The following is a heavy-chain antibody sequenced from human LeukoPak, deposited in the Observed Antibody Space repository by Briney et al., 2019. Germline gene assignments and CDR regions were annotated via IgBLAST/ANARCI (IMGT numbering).Heavy chain of an antibody. V-gene: IGHV4-59*01. Sequence: SETLSPTCTVSGGSISSYYWSWIRQPPGKGLEWIGYIYYSGSTNYNPSLKSRVTISVDTSKNQFSLKLSSVTAADTAVYYCARGDGYNNPFDYWGQGTLVTVSS. CDR3: ARGDGYNNPFDY. CDR2: IYYSGST. J-gene: IGHJ4*02. CDR1: GGSISSYY. D-gene: IGHD5-24*01.